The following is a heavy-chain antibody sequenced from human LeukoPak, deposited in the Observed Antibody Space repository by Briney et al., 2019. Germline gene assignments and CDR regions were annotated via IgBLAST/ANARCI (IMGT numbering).Heavy chain of an antibody. CDR1: GGSISSYY. D-gene: IGHD4-17*01. CDR3: ARSGVTTLNWFDP. J-gene: IGHJ5*02. V-gene: IGHV4-59*01. CDR2: IYYSGST. Sequence: SETLSLTCTVSGGSISSYYWSWIRQPPGKGLEWIGYIYYSGSTNYNPSLKSRVTISVDTSKNQFSLKLSSVTAADTAVYYCARSGVTTLNWFDPWGQGTLVTVSS.